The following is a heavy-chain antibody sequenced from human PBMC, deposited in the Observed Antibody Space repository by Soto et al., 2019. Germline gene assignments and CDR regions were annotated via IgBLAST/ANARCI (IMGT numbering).Heavy chain of an antibody. Sequence: SETLSLTCTVSGGSISSSSYYWGWIRQPPGKGLEWIGSIYYSGSTYYNPSLKSRVTISVDTSKNQFSLKLSSVTAADTAVYYCARHMGSGSSLYYFDYWGQGTLVTAPQ. V-gene: IGHV4-39*01. CDR3: ARHMGSGSSLYYFDY. D-gene: IGHD3-10*01. CDR1: GGSISSSSYY. J-gene: IGHJ4*02. CDR2: IYYSGST.